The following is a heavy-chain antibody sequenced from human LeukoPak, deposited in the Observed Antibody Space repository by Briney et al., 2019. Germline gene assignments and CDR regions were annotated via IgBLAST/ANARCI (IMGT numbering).Heavy chain of an antibody. CDR2: INPDRGDT. J-gene: IGHJ4*02. CDR3: ARDPTEVTGLGLDY. CDR1: GYTFTDYH. V-gene: IGHV1-2*02. Sequence: GASVKVSCKAFGYTFTDYHVHWVRQAPGQGLEWMGCINPDRGDTNYAQMFQGRVTMTRDTSTSTAYMGLKSLRSDDTAVYYCARDPTEVTGLGLDYWGQGTLVTVSS. D-gene: IGHD3-9*01.